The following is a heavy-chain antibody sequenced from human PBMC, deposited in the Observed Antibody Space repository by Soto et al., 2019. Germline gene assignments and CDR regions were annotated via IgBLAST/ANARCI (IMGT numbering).Heavy chain of an antibody. Sequence: PGGSLRLSCAASGFTFSSYWMSWVRQAPGKGLEWVANIKQDGSEKYYVDSVKGRFTISRDNAKNSLYLQMNSLRAEDTAVYYCARDSIDIVVVVAATPDVAFDIWGQGTMVTVSS. CDR2: IKQDGSEK. V-gene: IGHV3-7*01. CDR3: ARDSIDIVVVVAATPDVAFDI. D-gene: IGHD2-15*01. CDR1: GFTFSSYW. J-gene: IGHJ3*02.